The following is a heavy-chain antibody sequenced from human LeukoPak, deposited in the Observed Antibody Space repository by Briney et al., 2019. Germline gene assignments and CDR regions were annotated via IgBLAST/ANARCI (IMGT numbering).Heavy chain of an antibody. J-gene: IGHJ4*02. D-gene: IGHD6-13*01. CDR1: GFTFDDYA. CDR2: ISWNSGSI. CDR3: AKDSAAGTAHYFDY. Sequence: GRSLRLSCAASGFTFDDYAMHWVRQAPGKGLEWVSGISWNSGSIGYADSVKGRFTISRDNAKNSLYLQMNSLRAEDTALYYCAKDSAAGTAHYFDYWGQGTLVTVSS. V-gene: IGHV3-9*01.